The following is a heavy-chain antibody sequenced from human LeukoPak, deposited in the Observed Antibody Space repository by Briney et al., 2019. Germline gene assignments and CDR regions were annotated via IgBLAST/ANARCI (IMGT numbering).Heavy chain of an antibody. V-gene: IGHV3-21*01. CDR3: AREISSSTSFDY. Sequence: PGRSLTLSRSAAGFSVSRYRINWARQAPRKGMEWVSSISSGRTYIYYADSVKDRFTISRDNAKNSLYLQVSTLRAEDTAVYYCAREISSSTSFDYWGQGTLVTVSS. CDR1: GFSVSRYR. J-gene: IGHJ4*02. D-gene: IGHD2-2*01. CDR2: ISSGRTYI.